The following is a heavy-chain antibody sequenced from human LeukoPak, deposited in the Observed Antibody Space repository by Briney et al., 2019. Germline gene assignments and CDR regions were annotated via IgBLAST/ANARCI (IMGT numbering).Heavy chain of an antibody. Sequence: ASVKVSCKVSGFRLTELSMHWVRLAPGKGLEWMGGFDPQEVSTIYAQKFQGRVTMTEDTSTDTAYMELSSLRSDDTAVYYCARDGGYCSGGSCYSGWFDPWGQGTLVTVSS. V-gene: IGHV1-24*01. CDR1: GFRLTELS. CDR2: FDPQEVST. J-gene: IGHJ5*02. CDR3: ARDGGYCSGGSCYSGWFDP. D-gene: IGHD2-15*01.